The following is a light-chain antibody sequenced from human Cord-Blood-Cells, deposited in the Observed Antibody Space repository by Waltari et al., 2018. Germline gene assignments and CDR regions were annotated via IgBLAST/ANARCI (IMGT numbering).Light chain of an antibody. V-gene: IGKV2-28*01. CDR3: MQALQTPL. J-gene: IGKJ4*01. CDR2: LGS. Sequence: DIVMTQSPLSLPVPPGERASISCRSSQSLLHSNGYNYLDWYLQKPGQSPQLLIYLGSNRASGVPDRFSGSGSGTDFTLKISRVEAEDVGVYYCMQALQTPLFGGGTKVEIK. CDR1: QSLLHSNGYNY.